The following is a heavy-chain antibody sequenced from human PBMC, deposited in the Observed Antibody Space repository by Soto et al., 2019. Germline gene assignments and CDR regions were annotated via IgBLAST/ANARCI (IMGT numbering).Heavy chain of an antibody. CDR3: THIDLSGSWGGYFHA. CDR2: VFWDDGE. D-gene: IGHD1-26*01. V-gene: IGHV2-5*02. Sequence: QITLRESGPSLVKPTETLTLTCTFSGFSLTTTGVGVGWIRQPPGKALEWLAVVFWDDGERYSPSLKSRVTNAKHNSKNPRVLTMTHMGPVDTVTYYCTHIDLSGSWGGYFHAWGQVTLVAVSA. CDR1: GFSLTTTGVG. J-gene: IGHJ5*02.